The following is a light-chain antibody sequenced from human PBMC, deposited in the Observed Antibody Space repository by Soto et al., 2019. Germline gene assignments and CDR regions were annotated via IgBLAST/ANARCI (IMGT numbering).Light chain of an antibody. Sequence: EIVLTQSPATLSLSPGERATLSCRASQSVGSYFAWYQQKPGQDPRLLIYDAFSRATGIPARFSGSGSGTDFTLTISSLEPEDFAVYFCQQRSSWPLTFGGGTMVEIK. CDR1: QSVGSY. J-gene: IGKJ4*01. CDR2: DAF. V-gene: IGKV3-11*01. CDR3: QQRSSWPLT.